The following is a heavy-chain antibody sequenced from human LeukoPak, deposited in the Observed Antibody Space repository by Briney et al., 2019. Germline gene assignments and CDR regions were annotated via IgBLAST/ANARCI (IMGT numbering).Heavy chain of an antibody. J-gene: IGHJ4*02. CDR2: INHSGSI. D-gene: IGHD3-3*01. V-gene: IGHV4-34*01. Sequence: NASETLSLTCAVYGGSFSGYYWSWIRQPPGKGLEWIGEINHSGSINYNPSLKSRVTISVDTSKNQFSLKLSSVTAADTAVYYCARVLGGLRFLEWSYYFDYWGQGTLVTVSS. CDR3: ARVLGGLRFLEWSYYFDY. CDR1: GGSFSGYY.